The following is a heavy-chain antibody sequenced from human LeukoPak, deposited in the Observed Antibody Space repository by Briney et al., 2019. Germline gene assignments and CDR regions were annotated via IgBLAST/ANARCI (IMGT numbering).Heavy chain of an antibody. J-gene: IGHJ4*02. CDR2: INPSGGST. CDR1: GYTFTSYY. Sequence: GASVKVSCKASGYTFTSYYMHEVRQAPGQGLEWVGIINPSGGSTSSAQKLQGRLTMTRDMSTSTVYMEVSSLRSEYTAVYYCARDSLVVTTPPYYYFDYWGQGTLVTVSS. V-gene: IGHV1-46*01. D-gene: IGHD5-12*01. CDR3: ARDSLVVTTPPYYYFDY.